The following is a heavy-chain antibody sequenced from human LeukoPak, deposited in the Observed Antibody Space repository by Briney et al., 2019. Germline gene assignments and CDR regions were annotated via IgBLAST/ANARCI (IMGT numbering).Heavy chain of an antibody. D-gene: IGHD1-26*01. J-gene: IGHJ6*03. CDR2: VSDSGST. V-gene: IGHV4-59*01. Sequence: SETLSLTCAVYGGSFSGYYWSWVRQPPGKGLEWIGHVSDSGSTNNNPSLKSRVIILVDMSKNQFSLQLSSVTAADTAVYYCARDLLGRGGNYHYYYIDLWGKGTTVTVSS. CDR3: ARDLLGRGGNYHYYYIDL. CDR1: GGSFSGYY.